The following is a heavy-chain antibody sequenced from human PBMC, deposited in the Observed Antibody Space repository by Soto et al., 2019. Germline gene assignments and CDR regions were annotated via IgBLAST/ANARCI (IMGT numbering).Heavy chain of an antibody. CDR3: AKVGYCSRTSCYSPYQYGMDV. CDR1: GFTFSIYA. CDR2: ISGGGGST. V-gene: IGHV3-23*01. D-gene: IGHD2-2*01. J-gene: IGHJ6*02. Sequence: EVQLLESGGGLVQPGGSLRLSCAASGFTFSIYAMSWVRQAPGKGLEWVSAISGGGGSTYQADSVRGRFTISRDNSKHAMNLQMNSVRAEDTAVYYCAKVGYCSRTSCYSPYQYGMDVWGQGTEVTVSS.